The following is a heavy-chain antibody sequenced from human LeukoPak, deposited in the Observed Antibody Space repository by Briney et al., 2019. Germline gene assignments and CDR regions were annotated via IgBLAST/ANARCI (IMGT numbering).Heavy chain of an antibody. CDR1: GHTFTNYG. CDR2: INPNSGGT. D-gene: IGHD1-1*01. Sequence: ASVKVSCKASGHTFTNYGINWVRQAPGQGLEWMGWINPNSGGTNYAQKFQGRVTMTRDTSISTAYMELSRLRSDDTAVYYCARVALAGTTWALVTYYFDYWGQGTLVTVSS. CDR3: ARVALAGTTWALVTYYFDY. V-gene: IGHV1-2*02. J-gene: IGHJ4*02.